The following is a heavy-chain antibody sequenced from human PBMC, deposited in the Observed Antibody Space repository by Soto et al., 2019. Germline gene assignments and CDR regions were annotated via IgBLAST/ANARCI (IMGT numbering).Heavy chain of an antibody. J-gene: IGHJ4*02. CDR3: AKLRVLEWEIQESDY. CDR2: IPSDGSHQ. CDR1: GFTFSSHG. D-gene: IGHD3-3*01. Sequence: QGHLLAAGGGVVQPGRSLRLSCAASGFTFSSHGMHWIRQAPGKGLEWVAVIPSDGSHQYYADCVKGRFSISRDNSKNALYLQMNSLRAVDTAVYYCAKLRVLEWEIQESDYWGQGTLVSVSS. V-gene: IGHV3-30*18.